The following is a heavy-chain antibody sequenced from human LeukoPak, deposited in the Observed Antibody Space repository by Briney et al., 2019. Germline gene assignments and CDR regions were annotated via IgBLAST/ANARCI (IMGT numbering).Heavy chain of an antibody. V-gene: IGHV1-46*01. D-gene: IGHD1-14*01. CDR1: GYTFTSYY. J-gene: IGHJ5*02. CDR3: AKETPNTGWFDP. CDR2: INPSGDGT. Sequence: ASVKVSCKASGYTFTSYYMDWVRQAPGQGLEWMGVINPSGDGTNYPQRFQGRVTLTRDTSTSTVYMELTSLRSEDTAMYYCAKETPNTGWFDPWGQGTLVTVSS.